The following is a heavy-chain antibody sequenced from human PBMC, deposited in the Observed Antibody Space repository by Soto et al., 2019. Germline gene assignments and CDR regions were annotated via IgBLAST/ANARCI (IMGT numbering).Heavy chain of an antibody. D-gene: IGHD5-12*01. J-gene: IGHJ6*02. CDR2: IYYSGST. V-gene: IGHV4-59*01. CDR3: ARAEGGYSGYDLGTIYYYYGMDV. Sequence: SETLSLTCTVSGGSIISYYWSWIRQPPGKGLEWIGYIYYSGSTNYNPSLKSRVTISVDTSKNQFSLKLSSVTAADTAVYYCARAEGGYSGYDLGTIYYYYGMDVWGQGTTVTVSS. CDR1: GGSIISYY.